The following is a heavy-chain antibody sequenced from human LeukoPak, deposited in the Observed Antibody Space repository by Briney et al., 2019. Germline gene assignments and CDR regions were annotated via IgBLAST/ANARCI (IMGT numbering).Heavy chain of an antibody. V-gene: IGHV3-7*01. CDR2: IRPGGSQD. CDR3: ARLMGTVTTYDF. D-gene: IGHD1-7*01. Sequence: GGSLRLSCVASGFTLSNSWMSWVRQAPGKGLEWVASIRPGGSQDYYMDSVKGRFTISRGNAANSLFLQMNSLRAEDTAVYFCARLMGTVTTYDFWGEGTLVRVSS. CDR1: GFTLSNSW. J-gene: IGHJ4*02.